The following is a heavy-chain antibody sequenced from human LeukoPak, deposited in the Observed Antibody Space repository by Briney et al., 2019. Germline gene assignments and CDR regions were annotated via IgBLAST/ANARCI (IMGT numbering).Heavy chain of an antibody. D-gene: IGHD4-17*01. V-gene: IGHV3-23*01. CDR1: GFTFSSYA. J-gene: IGHJ5*02. Sequence: GGSLRLSCAASGFTFSSYAMSWVRQAPGKGLEWVSAISGSGGSTYYADSVKGRFTISRDNSKNTLYLQMNSLRAEDTAVYYCAKIHGGDYGDYGGMTWDWFDPWGQGTLVTVSS. CDR3: AKIHGGDYGDYGGMTWDWFDP. CDR2: ISGSGGST.